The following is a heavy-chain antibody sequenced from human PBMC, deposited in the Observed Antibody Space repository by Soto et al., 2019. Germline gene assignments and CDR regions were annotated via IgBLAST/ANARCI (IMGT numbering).Heavy chain of an antibody. CDR1: GGTFTRYT. J-gene: IGHJ6*02. CDR3: ARDQFPHYYYYGMDV. Sequence: ASVKVSCKASGGTFTRYTISWVRQAPGQGLEWIRRINPISGGTNYAQKFQGLVTMTRDTSISTAYMELSRLRSDDTAVYYCARDQFPHYYYYGMDVWGQGTTVTVSS. CDR2: INPISGGT. V-gene: IGHV1-2*04.